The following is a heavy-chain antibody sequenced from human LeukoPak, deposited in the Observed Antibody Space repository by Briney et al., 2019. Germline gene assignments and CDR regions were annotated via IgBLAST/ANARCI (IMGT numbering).Heavy chain of an antibody. J-gene: IGHJ4*02. Sequence: GESLKISCKNSGYSFTTYWIGWVRQMPGKGLEWMGIIYPGDSDTRYSPSFQGQVTISADKSISTAYLQWSSLKASDTAMYYCARRYYDILTGRGAFDYWGQGTLVTVSS. V-gene: IGHV5-51*01. CDR1: GYSFTTYW. D-gene: IGHD3-9*01. CDR2: IYPGDSDT. CDR3: ARRYYDILTGRGAFDY.